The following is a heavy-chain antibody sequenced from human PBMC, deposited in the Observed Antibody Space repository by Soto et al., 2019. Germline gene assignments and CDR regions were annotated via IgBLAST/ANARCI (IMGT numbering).Heavy chain of an antibody. CDR1: GGSISSSSYY. D-gene: IGHD4-17*01. V-gene: IGHV4-39*07. CDR3: ARQKVSRFYGEVDFFDY. CDR2: VTRSGST. Sequence: TSETLSLTCTVSGGSISSSSYYWGWIRQPPGKGLEWIGEVTRSGSTNYNPSLKSRVTISIDTSNKHLSLHLTSVTAADTAVYYCARQKVSRFYGEVDFFDYWGLGTLVTVSS. J-gene: IGHJ4*02.